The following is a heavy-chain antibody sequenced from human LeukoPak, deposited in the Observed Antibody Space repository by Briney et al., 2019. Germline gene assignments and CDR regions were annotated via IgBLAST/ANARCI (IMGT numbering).Heavy chain of an antibody. D-gene: IGHD3-22*01. V-gene: IGHV3-23*01. CDR1: GITLSNYG. CDR2: ISDSGGRT. J-gene: IGHJ4*02. Sequence: GGSLRLSCAVSGITLSNYGMSWVRQAPGKGLEWVAGISDSGGRTNYADSVKGRFTISRDNPKNTLYLQMNSLRAEDTTVYFCAKRGVVIRVILVGFHKEAYYFDSWGQGALVTVSS. CDR3: AKRGVVIRVILVGFHKEAYYFDS.